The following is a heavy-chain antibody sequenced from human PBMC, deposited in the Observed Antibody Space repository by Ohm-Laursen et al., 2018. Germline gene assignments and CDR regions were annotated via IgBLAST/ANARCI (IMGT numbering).Heavy chain of an antibody. CDR1: GGSFSGYY. J-gene: IGHJ4*02. CDR2: INHSRST. Sequence: GTLSLTCAVYGGSFSGYYWNWIRQPPGKGLEWIGEINHSRSTKYNSSFKSRVTMSVDTSKNRFSLKLSSVTAADTAVYYCARVGCSGGSCYLDYRGQGTLVTVSS. CDR3: ARVGCSGGSCYLDY. V-gene: IGHV4-34*01. D-gene: IGHD2-15*01.